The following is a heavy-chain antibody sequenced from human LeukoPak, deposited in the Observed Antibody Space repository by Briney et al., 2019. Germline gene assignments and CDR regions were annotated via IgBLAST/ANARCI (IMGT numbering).Heavy chain of an antibody. J-gene: IGHJ6*02. Sequence: GASVKVSCKASGYTFTSYGISWVRQAPGQGLEWMGWISAYNGNTNYAQKLQGRVTMTTDTSTSTAYMELRSLRSDDTAVYYCARDYGYYYGSGSYRRPPPGHYYYGMDVWGQGTTVTVSS. CDR2: ISAYNGNT. V-gene: IGHV1-18*01. D-gene: IGHD3-10*01. CDR1: GYTFTSYG. CDR3: ARDYGYYYGSGSYRRPPPGHYYYGMDV.